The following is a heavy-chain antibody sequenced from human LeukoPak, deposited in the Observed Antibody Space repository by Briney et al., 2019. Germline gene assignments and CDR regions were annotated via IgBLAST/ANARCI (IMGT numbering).Heavy chain of an antibody. Sequence: SVKVSCKASGGTFSSYAISWVRQAPGQGLEWMGRIIPILGIANYAQKFQGRVTITADKSTSTAYMELSSLRSEDTAVYYCARDPVRYFDWLFSDWGQGTLVTVSS. CDR2: IIPILGIA. CDR3: ARDPVRYFDWLFSD. J-gene: IGHJ4*02. V-gene: IGHV1-69*04. CDR1: GGTFSSYA. D-gene: IGHD3-9*01.